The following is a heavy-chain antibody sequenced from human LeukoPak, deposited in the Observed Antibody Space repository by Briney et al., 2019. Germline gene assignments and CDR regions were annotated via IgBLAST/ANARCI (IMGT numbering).Heavy chain of an antibody. Sequence: ASVKVSCKVSGYTLTELSMHWVRQAPGKGLEWMGGFDPEDGETIYAQKFQGRVTMTEDTSTDTAYMELSSLRSEDTAVYYCATGPTITMVRGNWFDPWGQGTLVTVSS. CDR1: GYTLTELS. CDR3: ATGPTITMVRGNWFDP. V-gene: IGHV1-24*01. CDR2: FDPEDGET. J-gene: IGHJ5*02. D-gene: IGHD3-10*01.